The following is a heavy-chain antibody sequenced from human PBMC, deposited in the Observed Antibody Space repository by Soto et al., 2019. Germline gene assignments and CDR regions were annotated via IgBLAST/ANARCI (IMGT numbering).Heavy chain of an antibody. V-gene: IGHV4-39*07. D-gene: IGHD3-22*01. J-gene: IGHJ4*02. CDR1: GGSISSSSYY. Sequence: PSETLSLTCTVSGGSISSSSYYWGWIRQPPGKGLEWIGSIYHSGSTYYNPSLESRVTLSVDTSRKQFSLKVSSVTAADTAVYYCARANYFDSSGPFDYWGPGTLVTVSS. CDR2: IYHSGST. CDR3: ARANYFDSSGPFDY.